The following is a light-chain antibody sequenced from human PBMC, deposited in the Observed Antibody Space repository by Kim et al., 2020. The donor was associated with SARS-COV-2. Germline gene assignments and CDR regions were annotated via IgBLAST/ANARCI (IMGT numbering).Light chain of an antibody. CDR3: QQYDSSPLT. CDR2: GAS. V-gene: IGKV3-20*01. J-gene: IGKJ4*01. Sequence: SAGGGTTPSCRAKQIVSRDCLAWYQQKPGQTPRLFIYGASNRATGISDRFSGSGSGTDFTLTISRLEPEDSEVYYWQQYDSSPLTFGEGTKVEIK. CDR1: QIVSRDC.